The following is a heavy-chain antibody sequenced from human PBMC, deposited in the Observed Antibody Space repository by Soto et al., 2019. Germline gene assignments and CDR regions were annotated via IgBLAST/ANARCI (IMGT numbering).Heavy chain of an antibody. V-gene: IGHV3-21*01. CDR3: AKDGAKGYMDV. CDR1: GFSISTYI. J-gene: IGHJ6*03. CDR2: ISSSSVYI. D-gene: IGHD3-10*01. Sequence: GSLRLSCAASGFSISTYIMNWVRQAPGKGLEWVASISSSSVYIYYVDSVKGRFTISRDNAKKSLYLQMNSLRAEDAAVYYWAKDGAKGYMDVGGKGTTVTV.